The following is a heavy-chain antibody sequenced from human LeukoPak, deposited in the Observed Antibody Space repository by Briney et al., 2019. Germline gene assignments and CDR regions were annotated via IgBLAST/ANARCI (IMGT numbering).Heavy chain of an antibody. CDR1: GFTFSTYA. CDR2: ISSNGGST. CDR3: VKWGSFDFWNGPGNWFDP. Sequence: GGSLRLSCSASGFTFSTYAMHWVRQAPGKGLEYVSAISSNGGSTYYADSVKGRFTISRDNSKNTLYLQMSSVRAENTAVYYCVKWGSFDFWNGPGNWFDPWGQGTLVTVSS. D-gene: IGHD3-3*01. J-gene: IGHJ5*02. V-gene: IGHV3-64D*09.